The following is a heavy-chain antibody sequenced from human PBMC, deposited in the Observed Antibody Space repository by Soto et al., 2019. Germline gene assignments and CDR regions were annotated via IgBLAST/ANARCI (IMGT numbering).Heavy chain of an antibody. D-gene: IGHD2-15*01. CDR1: GYSFTSYA. CDR3: VRDGGVVVPRTLWWTFDY. CDR2: ISASNGNT. Sequence: QVQLVQSGAAVVKAGASVKVSCKASGYSFTSYAISWVRQAPGQGLEWMGWISASNGNTDYAQKLQGRATMTTDTSTSTTYMELRSLRSDDTAVYYCVRDGGVVVPRTLWWTFDYWGPGTLVTVSS. J-gene: IGHJ4*02. V-gene: IGHV1-18*01.